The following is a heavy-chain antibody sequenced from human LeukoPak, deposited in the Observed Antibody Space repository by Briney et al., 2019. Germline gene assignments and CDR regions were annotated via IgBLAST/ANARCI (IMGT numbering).Heavy chain of an antibody. CDR1: GGSISSYY. J-gene: IGHJ4*02. Sequence: PSETLSLTCTVSGGSISSYYWSWIRQPPGKGLEWIGYFHYSGSTNYNPSLKSRVTMSLDTSKNQFSLKLSSVTAADTAVYCARGARAGYNLEPFDNWGQGTLVTVSS. V-gene: IGHV4-59*08. D-gene: IGHD5-24*01. CDR2: FHYSGST. CDR3: ARGARAGYNLEPFDN.